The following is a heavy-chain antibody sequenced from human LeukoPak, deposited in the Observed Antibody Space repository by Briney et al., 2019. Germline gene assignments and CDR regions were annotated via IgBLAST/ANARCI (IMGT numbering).Heavy chain of an antibody. CDR1: GFTFSSYS. V-gene: IGHV3-23*01. CDR3: AKLRYFDWLLIDY. Sequence: GGSLRHSCSASGFTFSSYSMNWVRQAPGKGLEWVSAISGSGGSTYYADSVKGRFTISRDNSKNTLYLQMNSLRAEDTAVYYCAKLRYFDWLLIDYWGQGTLVTVSS. CDR2: ISGSGGST. D-gene: IGHD3-9*01. J-gene: IGHJ4*02.